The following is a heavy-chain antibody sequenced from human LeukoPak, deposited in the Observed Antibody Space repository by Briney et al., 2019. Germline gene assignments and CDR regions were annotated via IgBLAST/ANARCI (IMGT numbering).Heavy chain of an antibody. CDR3: APYYDILAGYPY. D-gene: IGHD3-9*01. CDR1: GFTFSSYE. CDR2: ISSSGSTI. V-gene: IGHV3-48*03. J-gene: IGHJ4*02. Sequence: QPGGSLRLSCVASGFTFSSYEMNWVRQAPGKGLEWVSYISSSGSTIYYADSVKGRFTISRDNAKNSLYLQMNSLRAEDTAVYYCAPYYDILAGYPYWGQGTLVTVSS.